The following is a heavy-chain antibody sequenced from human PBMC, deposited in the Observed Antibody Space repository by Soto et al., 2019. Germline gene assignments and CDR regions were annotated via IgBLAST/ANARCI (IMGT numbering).Heavy chain of an antibody. CDR3: AHRPSYCSGGSCYSGFDY. CDR1: GFSLSTSGVG. CDR2: IYWDDDK. D-gene: IGHD2-15*01. J-gene: IGHJ4*02. V-gene: IGHV2-5*02. Sequence: QITFKESGPTLVKPTQTLTLTCTFSGFSLSTSGVGVGWIRQPPGKALEWLALIYWDDDKRYSPSLKSRLTITKDTSKNQVVLTMTNMDPVDIATYYCAHRPSYCSGGSCYSGFDYWGQGTLVTVSS.